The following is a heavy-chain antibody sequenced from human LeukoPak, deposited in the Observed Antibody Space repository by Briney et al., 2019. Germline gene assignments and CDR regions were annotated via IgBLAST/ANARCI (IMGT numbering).Heavy chain of an antibody. CDR3: ARDVSATGEAFDY. CDR1: GFTFSSYW. J-gene: IGHJ4*02. Sequence: GGSLRLSCAASGFTFSSYWMSWVRQAPGKGLEWVANIKQDGSEKYYVDSVKGRFTISRDNAKNSRYLQMNSLRAEDTAVYYCARDVSATGEAFDYWGQGTLVTVSS. V-gene: IGHV3-7*01. CDR2: IKQDGSEK. D-gene: IGHD3-10*01.